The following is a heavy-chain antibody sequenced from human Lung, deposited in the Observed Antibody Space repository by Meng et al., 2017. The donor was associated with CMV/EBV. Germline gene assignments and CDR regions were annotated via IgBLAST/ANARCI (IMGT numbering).Heavy chain of an antibody. V-gene: IGHV3-9*01. CDR1: GFTFGDYA. CDR2: ITYKSGST. D-gene: IGHD2-2*01. Sequence: SXRLXCAASGFTFGDYAMHWVRQVPGKGLEWVSGITYKSGSTGYADSVKGRFTISRDNARNSLYLQMNNLRAEDTALYYCAKDFYSTSLYYFAYWGQGXLVTVSS. J-gene: IGHJ4*02. CDR3: AKDFYSTSLYYFAY.